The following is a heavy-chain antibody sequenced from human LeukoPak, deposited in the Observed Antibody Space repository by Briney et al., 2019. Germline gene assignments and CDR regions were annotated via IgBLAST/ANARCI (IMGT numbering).Heavy chain of an antibody. V-gene: IGHV3-43D*03. D-gene: IGHD3-22*01. J-gene: IGHJ4*02. CDR3: AKAHEGYSRYYFDY. CDR2: ISRDGGIA. CDR1: GFTFDDSA. Sequence: GVLRLSCAASGFTFDDSAMHWVRQAPGKGLEWVSLISRDGGIAYYADSVKGRFTISRDNSKNSLYLQMNSLRGEDTALYYCAKAHEGYSRYYFDYWGQGTLVTVSS.